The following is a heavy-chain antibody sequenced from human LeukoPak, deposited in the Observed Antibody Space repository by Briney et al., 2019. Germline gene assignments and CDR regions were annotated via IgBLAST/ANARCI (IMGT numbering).Heavy chain of an antibody. V-gene: IGHV1-46*01. CDR2: INPSGGST. D-gene: IGHD3-10*01. CDR3: ARVGLLWFGELGEYFQH. CDR1: GYTFTSYY. Sequence: ASVKVSCKASGYTFTSYYMHWVRQAPGQGLEWMGIINPSGGSTSYAQKFQGRVTMTRDTSISTAYMELSRLRSDDTAVYYCARVGLLWFGELGEYFQHWGQGTLVTVSS. J-gene: IGHJ1*01.